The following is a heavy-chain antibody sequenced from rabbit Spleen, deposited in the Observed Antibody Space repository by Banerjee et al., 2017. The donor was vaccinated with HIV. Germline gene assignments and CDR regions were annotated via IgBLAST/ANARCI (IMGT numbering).Heavy chain of an antibody. CDR2: IYPGFGIR. J-gene: IGHJ4*01. Sequence: LVESGGGLVQPGESLKLSCKASGIDFSSFGINWVRQAPGKGPEWIAYIYPGFGIRNYASWAKGRFTISKTSSTTVTLQMTSLTAADTATYFCARDGVGGRRGAGYALNLWGPGTLVTVS. V-gene: IGHV1S45*01. CDR3: ARDGVGGRRGAGYALNL. CDR1: GIDFSSFG. D-gene: IGHD6-1*01.